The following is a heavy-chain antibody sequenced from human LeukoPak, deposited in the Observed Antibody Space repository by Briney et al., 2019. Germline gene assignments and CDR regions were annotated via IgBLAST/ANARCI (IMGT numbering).Heavy chain of an antibody. D-gene: IGHD3-22*01. CDR3: ARTEQANYYDSSGYYY. CDR2: IIPIFGTA. V-gene: IGHV1-69*13. Sequence: GASVKVSCKASGGTFSSYAISWVRQAHGQGLEWMGGIIPIFGTANYAQKFQGRVTITADESTSTAYMELSSLRSEDTAVYYCARTEQANYYDSSGYYYWGQGTLVTVSS. CDR1: GGTFSSYA. J-gene: IGHJ4*02.